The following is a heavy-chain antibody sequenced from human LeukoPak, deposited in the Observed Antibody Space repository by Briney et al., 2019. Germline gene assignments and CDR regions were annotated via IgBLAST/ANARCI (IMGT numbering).Heavy chain of an antibody. Sequence: GGSLRLSCAASGFTVSSNYMSWVRQAPGKGLEWVSVIYDNGDAYSADSVKGRFTISRHNSKNTLYLQMNSLRPEDTAVYYCAGGSRRDGYDYWGQGPLVTVSS. J-gene: IGHJ4*02. V-gene: IGHV3-53*04. CDR3: AGGSRRDGYDY. CDR2: IYDNGDA. D-gene: IGHD5-24*01. CDR1: GFTVSSNY.